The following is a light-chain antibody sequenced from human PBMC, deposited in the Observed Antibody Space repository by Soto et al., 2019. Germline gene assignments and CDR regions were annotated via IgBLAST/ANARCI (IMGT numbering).Light chain of an antibody. V-gene: IGKV3-20*01. J-gene: IGKJ5*01. CDR1: QSVSSSY. CDR3: QQYVISVT. Sequence: EIVLTQSPGTLSLSPGERATLACRASQSVSSSYLAWYQQKPGQAPRLLIYGASNRATGIPERFSGSGSGTDFTLTISRLEPQDSAMYYCQQYVISVTFGQGTRLEI. CDR2: GAS.